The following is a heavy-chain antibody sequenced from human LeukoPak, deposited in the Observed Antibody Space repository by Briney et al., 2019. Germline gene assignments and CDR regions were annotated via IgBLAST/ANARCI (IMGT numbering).Heavy chain of an antibody. V-gene: IGHV4-39*07. Sequence: SETLSLTCTVSGGSISSSSYYWGWIRQPPGKGLEWIGSIYYSGSTYYNPSLKSRVTISVDTSKNQFSLRLSSVTAADTAVYYCARVLGSGRWFDPWGQGTLVTVSS. D-gene: IGHD3-10*01. CDR1: GGSISSSSYY. CDR2: IYYSGST. CDR3: ARVLGSGRWFDP. J-gene: IGHJ5*02.